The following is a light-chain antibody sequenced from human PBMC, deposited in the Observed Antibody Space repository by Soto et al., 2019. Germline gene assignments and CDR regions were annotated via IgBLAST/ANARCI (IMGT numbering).Light chain of an antibody. CDR2: GAS. J-gene: IGKJ2*01. Sequence: EIVLTQSPGTLSLSPGERATLSCRASQTVRPNYLAWYQQKPGQPPRLLIYGASTRATGIPDRFSGSGSETDFTLTITRLEPEDFAVYYCQQYAASPRYTFGQGTKLEIK. CDR3: QQYAASPRYT. CDR1: QTVRPNY. V-gene: IGKV3-20*01.